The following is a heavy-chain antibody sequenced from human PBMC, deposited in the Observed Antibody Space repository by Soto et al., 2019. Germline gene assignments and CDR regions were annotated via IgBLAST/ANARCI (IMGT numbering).Heavy chain of an antibody. CDR3: ARAVHTVIKGVRSRVYQ. D-gene: IGHD3-10*01. Sequence: QVQLVQSGAELKKPGASVEVSCEAPEYTFTAYYIHWVRQAPGHGLEWMGWINPKGGGTKYAQKFQGKVTMTRDTSINTAYMELNRLTSDDTAVYYCARAVHTVIKGVRSRVYQWGHGTLVTVAS. CDR1: EYTFTAYY. V-gene: IGHV1-2*02. CDR2: INPKGGGT. J-gene: IGHJ4*01.